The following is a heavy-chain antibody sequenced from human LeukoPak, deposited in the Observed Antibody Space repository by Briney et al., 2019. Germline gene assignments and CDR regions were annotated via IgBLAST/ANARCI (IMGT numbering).Heavy chain of an antibody. D-gene: IGHD3-10*01. V-gene: IGHV4-34*01. CDR2: INHSGST. Sequence: LRLSCAASGFTFSSYAMHWVRQPPGKGLEWIGEINHSGSTNYNPSLKSRVTISVDTSRDQFSLKLSSVTAADTAVYYCASLAFGDAFDIWGQGTMVTVSS. CDR1: GFTFSSYA. CDR3: ASLAFGDAFDI. J-gene: IGHJ3*02.